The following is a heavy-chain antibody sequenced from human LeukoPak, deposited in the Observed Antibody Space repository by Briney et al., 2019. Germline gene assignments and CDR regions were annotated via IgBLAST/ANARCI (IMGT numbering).Heavy chain of an antibody. CDR2: IIPIFGTA. Sequence: SVKVSCKASGGTFTSYAISWVRQAPGQGLEWMGRIIPIFGTANYAQKFQGRVTITTDESTSTAYMELSRLISEHTAVYYCARGDGYNYFDYWGQGTLVTVSS. D-gene: IGHD5-24*01. V-gene: IGHV1-69*05. J-gene: IGHJ4*02. CDR3: ARGDGYNYFDY. CDR1: GGTFTSYA.